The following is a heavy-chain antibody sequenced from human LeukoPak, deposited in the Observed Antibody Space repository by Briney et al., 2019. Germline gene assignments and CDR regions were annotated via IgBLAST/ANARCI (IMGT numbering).Heavy chain of an antibody. D-gene: IGHD3-3*01. J-gene: IGHJ4*02. CDR2: ISSRSTSI. CDR1: GFTFSSYD. V-gene: IGHV3-21*01. CDR3: ARDYIAYDPLDY. Sequence: GGSLRLSCAASGFTFSSYDMNWVRPAPGKGLDWVSSISSRSTSIYYADSVKGRFTISRDNAKNSLYLQMNSLRAEDTAVYWCARDYIAYDPLDYWGQGTLVTVSS.